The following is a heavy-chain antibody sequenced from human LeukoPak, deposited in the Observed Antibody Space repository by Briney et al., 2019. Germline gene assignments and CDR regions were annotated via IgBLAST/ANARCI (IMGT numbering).Heavy chain of an antibody. CDR1: GFTFSSYA. Sequence: GGSLRLSCAASGFTFSSYAMSWVRQAPGKGREWVSAISGSGGSTYYADSVKDRFTISRDNSKNTLYLQMNSLRAEDTAVYYCAPPYYYDSSGYFYWGQGTLVTVSS. V-gene: IGHV3-23*01. CDR2: ISGSGGST. CDR3: APPYYYDSSGYFY. J-gene: IGHJ4*02. D-gene: IGHD3-22*01.